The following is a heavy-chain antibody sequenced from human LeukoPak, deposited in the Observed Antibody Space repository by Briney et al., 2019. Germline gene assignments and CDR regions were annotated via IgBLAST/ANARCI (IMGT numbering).Heavy chain of an antibody. CDR3: AREGSYCAGGDCYSFDF. Sequence: ASVKVSCTASGYRFISNYIQWVRQAPGLGPEWMGWMHPGNGNTRYAEKFQGRVTMTRDTSINTAYMDLNSLRSDDTAVYYCAREGSYCAGGDCYSFDFWGQGTLITVSS. CDR1: GYRFISNY. J-gene: IGHJ4*02. D-gene: IGHD2-21*02. CDR2: MHPGNGNT. V-gene: IGHV1-2*02.